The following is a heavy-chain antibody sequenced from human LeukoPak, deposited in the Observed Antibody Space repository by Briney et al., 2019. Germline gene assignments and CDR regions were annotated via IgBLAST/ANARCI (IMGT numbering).Heavy chain of an antibody. V-gene: IGHV4-34*12. CDR3: ARARYCSSTSCVALDY. Sequence: PSETLSLTCAVYGGSFNGYYWSWIRQLPGKGLEWIGESIHSGTTNYNPSLKSRVTISVDTSKNQFSLKLSSVTAADTAVYYCARARYCSSTSCVALDYWGQGTLVTVSS. CDR2: SIHSGTT. J-gene: IGHJ4*02. CDR1: GGSFNGYY. D-gene: IGHD2-2*01.